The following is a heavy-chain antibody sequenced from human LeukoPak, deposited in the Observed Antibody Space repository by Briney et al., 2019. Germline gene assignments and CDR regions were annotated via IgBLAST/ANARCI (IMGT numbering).Heavy chain of an antibody. J-gene: IGHJ4*02. CDR3: ARGDSSGPPGY. Sequence: PSETLSLTCAVYGGSFSGYYWSWIRQPPGKGLEWIGEINHSGSTNYNPSLKSRVTISVDTSKNQFSLKLSSVTAADTAVYYCARGDSSGPPGYWGQGTLVTVSS. CDR2: INHSGST. D-gene: IGHD6-19*01. CDR1: GGSFSGYY. V-gene: IGHV4-34*01.